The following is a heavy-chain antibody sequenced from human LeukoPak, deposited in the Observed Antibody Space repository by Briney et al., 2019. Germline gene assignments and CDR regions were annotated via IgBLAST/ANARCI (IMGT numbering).Heavy chain of an antibody. CDR2: IYYSGST. V-gene: IGHV4-39*01. J-gene: IGHJ4*02. CDR3: ARSYYYDNRRIDY. CDR1: GDSISTRSCY. D-gene: IGHD3-22*01. Sequence: SETLSLTCTVSGDSISTRSCYWGWIRQPPGKGLEWLGSIYYSGSTYYNPSLKSRVTISVDTSKNQFSLNLYSVTAADTAVFYCARSYYYDNRRIDYWGQGTLVTVSS.